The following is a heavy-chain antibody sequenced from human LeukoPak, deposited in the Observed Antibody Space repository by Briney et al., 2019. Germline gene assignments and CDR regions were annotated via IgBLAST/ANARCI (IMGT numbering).Heavy chain of an antibody. J-gene: IGHJ4*02. CDR2: ISTYNGNT. CDR3: ARGSSYGFSMGY. Sequence: ASVKVSCKASGYTFTSYGINWVRQAPGQGLEWMGWISTYNGNTNYAQKLQGRVAMTTDTSTTTAYMELRSLRSDDTAVYYCARGSSYGFSMGYWGQGTLVTVSS. D-gene: IGHD5-18*01. CDR1: GYTFTSYG. V-gene: IGHV1-18*01.